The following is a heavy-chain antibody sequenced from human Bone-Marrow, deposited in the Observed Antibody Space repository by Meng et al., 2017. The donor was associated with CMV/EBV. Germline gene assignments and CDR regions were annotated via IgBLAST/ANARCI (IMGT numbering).Heavy chain of an antibody. CDR2: IYPGDSDT. V-gene: IGHV5-51*01. CDR1: GYSFTSYW. D-gene: IGHD4/OR15-4a*01. J-gene: IGHJ4*02. CDR3: ASPGDEVDDYGPLYVDD. Sequence: GASLKISSKGSGYSFTSYWIGWVRQMPGKGLEWMGIIYPGDSDTRYSPSFQGQVTISADKSISTAYLQWSSLRASDTAKYYCASPGDEVDDYGPLYVDDWGQGTLVTVSS.